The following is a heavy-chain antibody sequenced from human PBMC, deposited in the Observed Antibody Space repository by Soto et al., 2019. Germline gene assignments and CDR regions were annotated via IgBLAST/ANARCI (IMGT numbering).Heavy chain of an antibody. V-gene: IGHV3-48*04. CDR2: ISDSSGTI. Sequence: EVQLVQSGGGLVQPGGSLRLSCAASGFTFNSHTMNWVRQAPGKGLEWLSYISDSSGTIDYADSVQGRFTVSRDNAKNSLYLQMTSMRAEDTAVYYWTRDLGATGYWGQGTRVTVSA. CDR3: TRDLGATGY. J-gene: IGHJ4*02. D-gene: IGHD1-26*01. CDR1: GFTFNSHT.